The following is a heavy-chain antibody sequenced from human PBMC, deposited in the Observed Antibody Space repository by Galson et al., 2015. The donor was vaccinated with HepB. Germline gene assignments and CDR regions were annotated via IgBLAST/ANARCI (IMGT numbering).Heavy chain of an antibody. CDR3: ARVYGGNSNYYYYGMDV. Sequence: SVKVSCKASGYTFTSYAMHWVRQAPGQRLEWMGWINAGNGNTKYSQKFQGRVTITRDTSASTAYMELSSLRSEDTAVYYCARVYGGNSNYYYYGMDVWGQGTTVTVSS. CDR1: GYTFTSYA. D-gene: IGHD4-23*01. CDR2: INAGNGNT. J-gene: IGHJ6*02. V-gene: IGHV1-3*01.